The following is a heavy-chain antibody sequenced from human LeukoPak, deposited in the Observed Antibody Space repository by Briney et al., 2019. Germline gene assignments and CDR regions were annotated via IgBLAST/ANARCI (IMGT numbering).Heavy chain of an antibody. Sequence: PSETLSLTCTVSGGSTSTTSYYWGWIRQPPGKGLEWIATIYYSGTTYYNPSLKSRVTISIDTSKNQFSLKVSSVIAADTAVYYCARRYGVFAGDFDFWGQGMLVTVSS. V-gene: IGHV4-39*01. D-gene: IGHD5/OR15-5a*01. CDR1: GGSTSTTSYY. J-gene: IGHJ4*02. CDR3: ARRYGVFAGDFDF. CDR2: IYYSGTT.